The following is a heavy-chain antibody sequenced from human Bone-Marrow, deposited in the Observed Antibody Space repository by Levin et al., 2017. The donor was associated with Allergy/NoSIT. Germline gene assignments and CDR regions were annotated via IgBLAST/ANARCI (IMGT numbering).Heavy chain of an antibody. CDR3: ARVRGSSTTWERRMKAKMYYFDL. V-gene: IGHV4-34*01. D-gene: IGHD2-2*01. CDR1: DGSFNGIH. CDR2: INHSGST. Sequence: PSETLSLTCAVNDGSFNGIHWSWIRQPPGKGLEWIGTINHSGSTYSNPSLKSRVHILLDRSKNQVSLKVDSVTAADTSVYYCARVRGSSTTWERRMKAKMYYFDLWGQGTLVTVSS. J-gene: IGHJ4*02.